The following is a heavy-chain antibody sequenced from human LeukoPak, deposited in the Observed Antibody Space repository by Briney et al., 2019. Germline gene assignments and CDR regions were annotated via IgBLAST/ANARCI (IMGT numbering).Heavy chain of an antibody. CDR3: GRNISATVTTGP. D-gene: IGHD4-17*01. CDR2: IHHSGTT. V-gene: IGHV4-4*02. J-gene: IGHJ5*02. CDR1: GGSISSNSW. Sequence: SETLSLTCAVSGGSISSNSWWSWVRQPPGKGLEWIGEIHHSGTTNYNPSLKSRVNISVDESKNQFSLRLSSLTAADTAVYYCGRNISATVTTGPWGQGTLVTVSS.